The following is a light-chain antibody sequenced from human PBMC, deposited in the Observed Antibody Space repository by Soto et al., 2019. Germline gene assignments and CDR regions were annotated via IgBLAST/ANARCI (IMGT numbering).Light chain of an antibody. CDR2: ATS. CDR1: QSFSSSY. Sequence: EIVLTQSPGTLSLSPGETATLSCRASQSFSSSYLVWYQQKPGQPPRLLIYATSNRATGIPDRFTGSGSGADFTLTISSLEPEDFAVYYCQQYGTSPRTFGQGTKVEVK. CDR3: QQYGTSPRT. J-gene: IGKJ1*01. V-gene: IGKV3-20*01.